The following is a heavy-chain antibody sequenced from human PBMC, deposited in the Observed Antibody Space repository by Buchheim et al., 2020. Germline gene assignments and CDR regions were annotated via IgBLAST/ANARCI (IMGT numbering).Heavy chain of an antibody. V-gene: IGHV3-23*01. J-gene: IGHJ6*02. Sequence: EVQLLESGGGLVQPGGSLSLSCAASGFTFSSYAMSWVRQAPGKGLEWVSSISGTGGSIFYADSVKGRFIVSRVNSKNTLYLQMNSLRAEDTAVYYCAKGVQGRDFDPSYYAMDVWGQGTT. CDR2: ISGTGGSI. CDR3: AKGVQGRDFDPSYYAMDV. D-gene: IGHD3-9*01. CDR1: GFTFSSYA.